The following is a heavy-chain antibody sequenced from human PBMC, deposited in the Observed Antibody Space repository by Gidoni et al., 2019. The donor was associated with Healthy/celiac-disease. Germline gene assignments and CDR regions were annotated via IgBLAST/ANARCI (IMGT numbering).Heavy chain of an antibody. J-gene: IGHJ5*02. CDR1: GGSISSSSYY. CDR3: ARHPESYWFDP. CDR2: IYYSGST. V-gene: IGHV4-39*01. Sequence: QLQLQESGPGLVQPSETLSLTCTVSGGSISSSSYYWGWIRQPPGKGLEWIGSIYYSGSTYYNPSLKSRVTISVDTSKNQFSLKLSSVTAADTAVYYCARHPESYWFDPWGQGTLVTVSS.